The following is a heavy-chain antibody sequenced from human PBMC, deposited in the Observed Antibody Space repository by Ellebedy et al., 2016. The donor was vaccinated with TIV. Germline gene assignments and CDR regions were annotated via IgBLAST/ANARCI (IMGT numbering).Heavy chain of an antibody. CDR3: AREDWWRFDP. V-gene: IGHV3-72*01. Sequence: GGSLRLSXAASGFIFSAYYMDWVRQAPGKGLEWVGRSRNRHDGYTTEYAPSVEGRFTISRDESKDSLFLQMNSLKIEDTAVYYCAREDWWRFDPWGQGTLVTVSS. J-gene: IGHJ5*02. CDR1: GFIFSAYY. CDR2: SRNRHDGYTT. D-gene: IGHD2-15*01.